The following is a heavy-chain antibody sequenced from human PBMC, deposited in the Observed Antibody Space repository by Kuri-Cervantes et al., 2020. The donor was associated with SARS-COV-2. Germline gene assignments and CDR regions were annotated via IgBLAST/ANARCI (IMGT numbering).Heavy chain of an antibody. V-gene: IGHV3-15*01. D-gene: IGHD4-23*01. Sequence: GGSLRLSCAASGFTVSSNYMSWVRQAPGKGLEWVGRIKSKTDGGTTDYAAPVKGRFTISRDDSKSIAYLQMNSLKTEDTAVYYCTRLPYGGNIYYFDYWGQGTLVTVSS. CDR3: TRLPYGGNIYYFDY. CDR1: GFTVSSNY. J-gene: IGHJ4*02. CDR2: IKSKTDGGTT.